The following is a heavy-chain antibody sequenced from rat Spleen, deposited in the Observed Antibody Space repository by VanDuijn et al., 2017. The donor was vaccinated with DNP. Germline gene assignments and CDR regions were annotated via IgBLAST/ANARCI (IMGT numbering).Heavy chain of an antibody. V-gene: IGHV5-31*01. CDR1: GFTFNNYW. Sequence: EVQLVESGGDLVQPGRSLKLSCVASGFTFNNYWMTWIRQVPGKGLEWVASISSSGDTTYYTDSVKGRFAISRDNAKSTLYLQMNSLRSEDMATYYCVRWNSGHFDYWGQGVMVTVSS. CDR3: VRWNSGHFDY. J-gene: IGHJ2*01. CDR2: ISSSGDTT. D-gene: IGHD4-3*01.